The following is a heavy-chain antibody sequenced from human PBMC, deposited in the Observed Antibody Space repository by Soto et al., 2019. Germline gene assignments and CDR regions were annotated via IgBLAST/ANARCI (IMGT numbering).Heavy chain of an antibody. D-gene: IGHD1-26*01. J-gene: IGHJ5*02. Sequence: SETLSLTCTVSGGSISSSSYYWGWIRQPPGKGLEWIGSIYYSGSTYYNPSLKSRVTISVDTSKNQFSLKLSSVTAADTAVYYCATQEVGGSYVYTFDPWXQGTLVT. CDR1: GGSISSSSYY. CDR2: IYYSGST. V-gene: IGHV4-39*01. CDR3: ATQEVGGSYVYTFDP.